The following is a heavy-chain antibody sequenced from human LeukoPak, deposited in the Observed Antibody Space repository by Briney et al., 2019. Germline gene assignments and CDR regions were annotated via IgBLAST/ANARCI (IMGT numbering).Heavy chain of an antibody. CDR1: GFTFSSYA. D-gene: IGHD1/OR15-1a*01. J-gene: IGHJ4*01. Sequence: PGRSLRLSCAASGFTFSSYAMHWVRQAPGKGLEWVAVISYDGSNKYYADSVEGRFTISRDNARNTLYLQMNSLRAEDTAIYYCARNNWGIDYWGLGTLVTVSS. CDR3: ARNNWGIDY. CDR2: ISYDGSNK. V-gene: IGHV3-30*04.